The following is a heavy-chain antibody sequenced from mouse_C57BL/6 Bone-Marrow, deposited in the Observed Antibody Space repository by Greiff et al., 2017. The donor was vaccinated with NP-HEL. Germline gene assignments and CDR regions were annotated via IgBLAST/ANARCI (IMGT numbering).Heavy chain of an antibody. D-gene: IGHD2-1*01. CDR2: INPNNGGT. J-gene: IGHJ4*01. V-gene: IGHV1-22*01. CDR3: ARGGNYHYYAMDY. Sequence: EVQLVESGPELVKPGASVKMSCKASGYTFTDYNMHWVKQSHGKSLEWIGYINPNNGGTSYNQKFKGKATLTVNKSSSTAYMELRSLTSEDSAVYYCARGGNYHYYAMDYWGQGTSVTVSS. CDR1: GYTFTDYN.